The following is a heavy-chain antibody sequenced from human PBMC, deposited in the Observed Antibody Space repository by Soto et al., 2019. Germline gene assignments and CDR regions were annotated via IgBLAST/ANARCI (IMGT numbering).Heavy chain of an antibody. CDR1: GFTFTSSA. D-gene: IGHD2-15*01. V-gene: IGHV1-58*01. CDR3: ARHPLFDIVVVVAATPPGSGMDV. Sequence: ASVKVSCKASGFTFTSSAVQWVRQARGQRLEWIGWIVVGSGNTNYAQKFQERVTISADKSISTAYLQWSSLKASDTAMYYCARHPLFDIVVVVAATPPGSGMDVWGQGTTVTVSS. J-gene: IGHJ6*02. CDR2: IVVGSGNT.